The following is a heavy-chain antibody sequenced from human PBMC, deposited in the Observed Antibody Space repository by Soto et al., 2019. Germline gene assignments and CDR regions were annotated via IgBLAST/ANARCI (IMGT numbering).Heavy chain of an antibody. CDR1: GFNLITYG. CDR3: AGEDHGAPSKYNTFDN. V-gene: IGHV3-33*01. J-gene: IGHJ4*02. D-gene: IGHD3-10*01. CDR2: IWWDGSKK. Sequence: GGSLRLSCAASGFNLITYGMHWVRQAPGKGLEWVAVIWWDGSKKYYADSVKGRFTISRDNSKNTLYLQMNSLRVEDAAVYYYAGEDHGAPSKYNTFDNWGQGTLVRVS.